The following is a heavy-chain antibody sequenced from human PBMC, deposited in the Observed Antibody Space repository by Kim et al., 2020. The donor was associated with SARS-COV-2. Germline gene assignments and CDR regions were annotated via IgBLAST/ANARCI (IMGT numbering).Heavy chain of an antibody. Sequence: SETLSLTCTVSGGSISSSSYYWGWIRQPPGKGLEWIGSIYYSGSTYYNPSLKSRVTISVDTSKNQFSLKLSSVTAADTAVYYCATIPRWEPGMDYWGQGT. CDR2: IYYSGST. J-gene: IGHJ4*02. CDR1: GGSISSSSYY. V-gene: IGHV4-39*01. CDR3: ATIPRWEPGMDY. D-gene: IGHD1-26*01.